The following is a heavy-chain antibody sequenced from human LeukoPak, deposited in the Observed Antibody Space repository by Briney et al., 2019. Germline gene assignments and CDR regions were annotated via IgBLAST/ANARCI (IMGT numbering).Heavy chain of an antibody. CDR1: GYTFTGYY. D-gene: IGHD2-2*01. J-gene: IGHJ4*02. CDR2: INPNSGGT. CDR3: ARGLRGSPAFDY. V-gene: IGHV1-2*02. Sequence: ASVKVSCKASGYTFTGYYMHWVRQAPGQGLEWMGWINPNSGGTNYAQKFQGRVTMTGNTSINTAYMELSRLRSDDTAVYYCARGLRGSPAFDYWGQGTLVTVSS.